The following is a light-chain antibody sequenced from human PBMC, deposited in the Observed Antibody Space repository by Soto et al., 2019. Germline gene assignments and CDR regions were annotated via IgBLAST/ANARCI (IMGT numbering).Light chain of an antibody. V-gene: IGKV1-12*01. CDR2: FAS. J-gene: IGKJ1*01. Sequence: DIQLTQSPSSVSASVGDRATITSRARQAIGDRLAWFQQKPGIASRHRFQFASTLRRGVPSRFSGRGSGRNFILTINILQAEDFATYYCLQAQTFPRTFVQVTRVE. CDR3: LQAQTFPRT. CDR1: QAIGDR.